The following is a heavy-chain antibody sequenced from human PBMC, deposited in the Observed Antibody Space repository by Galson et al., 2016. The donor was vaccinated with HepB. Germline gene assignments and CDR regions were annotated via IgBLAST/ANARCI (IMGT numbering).Heavy chain of an antibody. V-gene: IGHV4-38-2*01. Sequence: SETLSLTCAVSGYSINSGYFWGWIRQPPGKGLEWIGNIYPGGSIYYNPSLKTRVIMSVDTSKNQLSLKVYSVTAADTAVYYCGRVGLGAAAGYFEYWGQGTLVTVSS. D-gene: IGHD6-13*01. J-gene: IGHJ4*02. CDR3: GRVGLGAAAGYFEY. CDR1: GYSINSGYF. CDR2: IYPGGSI.